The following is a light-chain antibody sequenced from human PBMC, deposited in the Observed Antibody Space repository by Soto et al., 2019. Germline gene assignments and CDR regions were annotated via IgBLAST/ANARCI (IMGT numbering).Light chain of an antibody. CDR2: AAS. V-gene: IGKV3-20*01. CDR1: QSVSSSY. Sequence: ESVLTQSPGTLSLSGGERATLSCSASQSVSSSYFAWYQQKPGQAPRLLIYAASSRATGIPDRFSGSGSGTDFTLTISRLEPEDFAVYYCQQYDSSPLTFGPGTKVDIK. J-gene: IGKJ3*01. CDR3: QQYDSSPLT.